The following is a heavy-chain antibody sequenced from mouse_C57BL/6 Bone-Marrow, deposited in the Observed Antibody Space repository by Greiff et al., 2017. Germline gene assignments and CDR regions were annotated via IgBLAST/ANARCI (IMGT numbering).Heavy chain of an antibody. D-gene: IGHD5-1-1*01. CDR3: ARSRYQYYFDY. V-gene: IGHV1-69*01. Sequence: VKLQQPGAELVMPGASVKLSCKASGYTFTSYWMHWVKQRPGQGLEWIGEIDPSDSYTNYNQKFKGKSTLTVDKSSSTAYMQLSSLTSEDSAVYYCARSRYQYYFDYWGQGTTLTVSS. CDR1: GYTFTSYW. J-gene: IGHJ2*01. CDR2: IDPSDSYT.